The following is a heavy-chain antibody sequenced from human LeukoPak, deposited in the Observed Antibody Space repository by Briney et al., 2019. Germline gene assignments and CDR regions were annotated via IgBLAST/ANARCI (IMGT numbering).Heavy chain of an antibody. V-gene: IGHV4-30-2*01. CDR3: ARGSAGDDWFVP. D-gene: IGHD3-10*01. CDR2: IYHGGTT. CDR1: GGSISSGGYS. Sequence: SETLSLTCAVSGGSISSGGYSWSWIRQPPGKGLEWIGYIYHGGTTYYNPSLKSRVTISIDGSRNQFSLKLSSVTAADTAIYLCARGSAGDDWFVPWGQGTLVTVSS. J-gene: IGHJ5*02.